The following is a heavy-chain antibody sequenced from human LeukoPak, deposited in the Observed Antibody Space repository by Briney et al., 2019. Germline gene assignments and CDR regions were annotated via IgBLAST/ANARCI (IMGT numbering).Heavy chain of an antibody. CDR2: ISGSGGST. CDR1: GFTFSSYA. J-gene: IGHJ4*02. D-gene: IGHD3-9*01. CDR3: AKNHYDILTGHDY. V-gene: IGHV3-23*01. Sequence: SGGSLRLSCAASGFTFSSYAMSWVRQAPGKGLEWVSAISGSGGSTYYADSVKGRFTISRDNSKNTLYLQMNGLRAEDTAVYYCAKNHYDILTGHDYWGQGTLVTVSS.